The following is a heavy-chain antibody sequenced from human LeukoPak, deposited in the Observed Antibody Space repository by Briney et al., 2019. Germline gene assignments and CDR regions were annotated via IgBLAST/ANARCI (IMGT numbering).Heavy chain of an antibody. CDR1: GYSFTSYW. J-gene: IGHJ5*02. CDR3: AGKRLEGSGSYSSYNWFDP. CDR2: IYPGDSDT. V-gene: IGHV5-51*01. D-gene: IGHD3-10*01. Sequence: GESLKISCKGSGYSFTSYWIGWVRQMPGKGLEWMGIIYPGDSDTRYSPSFQGQVTISADKSISTAYLQWSSLKASDTAMYYCAGKRLEGSGSYSSYNWFDPWGQGTLVTVSS.